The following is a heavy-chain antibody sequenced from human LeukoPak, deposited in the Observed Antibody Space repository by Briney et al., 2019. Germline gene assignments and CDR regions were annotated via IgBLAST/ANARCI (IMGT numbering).Heavy chain of an antibody. V-gene: IGHV3-15*07. CDR2: IKSETDGGTI. Sequence: PGGSLRLSCAASGFTVSSNYMNWVRQAPGKGLEWVGRIKSETDGGTIDYTAPVKGRFSISRDDSKNTVYLQMNGLKTEDTAVYYCTTGGPSCSNINCWGQGTLVTVSS. J-gene: IGHJ4*02. D-gene: IGHD2-2*01. CDR3: TTGGPSCSNINC. CDR1: GFTVSSNY.